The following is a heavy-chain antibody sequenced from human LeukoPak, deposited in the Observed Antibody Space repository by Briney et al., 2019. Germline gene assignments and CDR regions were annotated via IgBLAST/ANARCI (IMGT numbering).Heavy chain of an antibody. V-gene: IGHV3-23*01. CDR1: GFTFSSYP. Sequence: GGSLRLSCAASGFTFSSYPMTWVRQAPGQGLEWVSAISGNSVTIYYADSVKGRFTISGDNSKNTLYLQMYSLRAEDTAVYYCAKILSGTYSFDLWGQGTLVTVSS. CDR2: ISGNSVTI. CDR3: AKILSGTYSFDL. D-gene: IGHD1-26*01. J-gene: IGHJ4*02.